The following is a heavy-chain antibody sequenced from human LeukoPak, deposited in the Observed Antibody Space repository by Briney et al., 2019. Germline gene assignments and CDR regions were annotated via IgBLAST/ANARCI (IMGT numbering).Heavy chain of an antibody. CDR1: GGSISSSSYY. V-gene: IGHV4-39*01. Sequence: SETLSLTCTASGGSISSSSYYWGWIRQPPGKGLEWIGSIYYSGSTYYNPSLKSRVTISVDTSKNQFSLKLSSVTAADTAVYYGVTLGYCSSTSCYANWFDPWGQGTLVTVSS. CDR2: IYYSGST. J-gene: IGHJ5*02. CDR3: VTLGYCSSTSCYANWFDP. D-gene: IGHD2-2*01.